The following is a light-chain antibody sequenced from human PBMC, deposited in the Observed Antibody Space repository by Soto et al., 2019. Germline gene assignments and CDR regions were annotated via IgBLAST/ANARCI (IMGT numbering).Light chain of an antibody. Sequence: IVMTQSPDSLAVSLGERATINCKASESVLYSSNNNNYLAWYQQKPGQPPKLLIYWASTRESGVPDRFSGSGSGTDFTLTISSLQAEDVAVYYCQQEDKTPNTVGPQTRLEIK. V-gene: IGKV4-1*01. CDR1: ESVLYSSNNNNY. CDR3: QQEDKTPNT. CDR2: WAS. J-gene: IGKJ5*01.